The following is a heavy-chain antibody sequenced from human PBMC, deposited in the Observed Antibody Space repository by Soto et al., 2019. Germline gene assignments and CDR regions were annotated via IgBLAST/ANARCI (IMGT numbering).Heavy chain of an antibody. V-gene: IGHV4-59*01. D-gene: IGHD4-17*01. CDR3: ARAYGYYFDY. CDR2: IYYSGST. CDR1: GVSISSYY. Sequence: SETLSLTCTVSGVSISSYYWSWIRQPPGKGLEWIGYIYYSGSTNYNPSLKSRVTISVDTSKNQFSLKLSSVTAADTAVYYCARAYGYYFDYWGQGTLVTVS. J-gene: IGHJ4*02.